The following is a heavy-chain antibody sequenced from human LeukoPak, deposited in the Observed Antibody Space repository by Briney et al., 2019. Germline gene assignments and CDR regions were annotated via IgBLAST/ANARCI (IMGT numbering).Heavy chain of an antibody. Sequence: ASVKVSCKVSGYTLTELSMHWVRQAPGKGLEWMGGFDPEDGETIYAQKFQGRVTMTGDTSTDTAYMELSSLRSEDTAVYYCAKGKQWLALSSFDYWGQGTLVTVSS. CDR3: AKGKQWLALSSFDY. V-gene: IGHV1-24*01. CDR1: GYTLTELS. J-gene: IGHJ4*02. CDR2: FDPEDGET. D-gene: IGHD6-19*01.